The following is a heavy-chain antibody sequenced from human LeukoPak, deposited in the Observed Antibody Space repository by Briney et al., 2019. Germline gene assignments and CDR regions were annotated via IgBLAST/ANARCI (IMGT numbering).Heavy chain of an antibody. D-gene: IGHD3-3*01. CDR3: ARDFRGSVDAFDI. CDR2: INHSGST. Sequence: SETLSLTCAVYGGSFSGYYWSWIRQPPGKGLEWIGEINHSGSTNYNPSLKGRVTISVDTSKNQFSLKLSSVTAADTAVYYCARDFRGSVDAFDIWGQGTMVTVSS. CDR1: GGSFSGYY. V-gene: IGHV4-34*01. J-gene: IGHJ3*02.